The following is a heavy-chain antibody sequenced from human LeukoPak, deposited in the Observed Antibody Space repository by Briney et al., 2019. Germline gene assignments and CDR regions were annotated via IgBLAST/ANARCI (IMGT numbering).Heavy chain of an antibody. Sequence: SETLSLTCTVSGDSLSNHYWTWIRQPAGKGPEWIGHIYPTGNTDYNPSLKRRLTMSVDKSKNQFSLKLTSVTAADSAVYYCPTGRSATGFEYWGQGTLVTVSS. CDR1: GDSLSNHY. V-gene: IGHV4-4*07. D-gene: IGHD3-9*01. CDR3: PTGRSATGFEY. J-gene: IGHJ4*02. CDR2: IYPTGNT.